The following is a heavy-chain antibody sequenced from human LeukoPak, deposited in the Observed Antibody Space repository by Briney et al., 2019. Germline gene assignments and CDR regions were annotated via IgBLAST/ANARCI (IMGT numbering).Heavy chain of an antibody. V-gene: IGHV4-61*02. J-gene: IGHJ5*02. CDR1: GGSISSGSYY. CDR2: IYTSGST. D-gene: IGHD4-17*01. CDR3: ARDTGTNWFGP. Sequence: SETLSLTCTVSGGSISSGSYYWSWIRQPAGKGLEWIGRIYTSGSTNYNPSLKSRVTISVDTSKNQFSLKLSSVTAADTAVYYCARDTGTNWFGPWGQGTLVTVSS.